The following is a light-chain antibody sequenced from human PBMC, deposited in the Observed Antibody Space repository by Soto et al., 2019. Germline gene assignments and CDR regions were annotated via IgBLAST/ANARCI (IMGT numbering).Light chain of an antibody. J-gene: IGKJ4*01. CDR2: AAS. CDR3: QQYYSFPLT. Sequence: DIQVTQSPSSLSASVGDRVTITCRASQNINNYLNWYQQKPGKAPKLLIYAASSLQSGVPSRFSGSGSGTDFTLTISSVQPEDFATYYCQQYYSFPLTFGGGTKVDIK. CDR1: QNINNY. V-gene: IGKV1-39*01.